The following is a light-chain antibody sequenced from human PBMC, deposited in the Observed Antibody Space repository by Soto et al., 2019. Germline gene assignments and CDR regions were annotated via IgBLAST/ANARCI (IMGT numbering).Light chain of an antibody. CDR2: EVK. J-gene: IGLJ2*01. CDR1: SSDVGNYNR. CDR3: CSYVGSDTYVI. V-gene: IGLV2-23*02. Sequence: QSALTQPASVSGSPGQSITISCSGGSSDVGNYNRVSWYRQHPGKAPQLIVYEVKNRPSGVSNRFSGSKSGNTASLTISGLQAEDEAHYYCCSYVGSDTYVIFGGGTKLTVL.